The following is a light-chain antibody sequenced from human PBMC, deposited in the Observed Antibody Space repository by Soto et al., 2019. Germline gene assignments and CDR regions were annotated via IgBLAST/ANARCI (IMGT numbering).Light chain of an antibody. Sequence: NFMLTQPHSVSESPGKTVTISFTRSSVIIATNYVQWFQQRPGSAHIIVIYDYDQRPSGVPDRFSGSIDSSSNSASLTISGLQTEDEADYYCQSYDSSNHGVFGGGTKLTVL. CDR3: QSYDSSNHGV. CDR2: DYD. V-gene: IGLV6-57*03. J-gene: IGLJ3*02. CDR1: SVIIATNY.